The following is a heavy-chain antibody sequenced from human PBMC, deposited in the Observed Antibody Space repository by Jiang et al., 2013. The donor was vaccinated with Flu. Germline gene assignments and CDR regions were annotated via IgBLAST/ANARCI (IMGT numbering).Heavy chain of an antibody. Sequence: GPGLVKPSETLSLTCTVSSGSISSYYWTWIRQPPGKGLEWIGNIHVSGSTEHNPSLKSRLTISVDTPKNQISLMLSSVTAADTAVYYCAAFCAGGSCPDYWGQGTLVTVSS. V-gene: IGHV4-59*01. CDR1: SGSISSYY. D-gene: IGHD2-15*01. CDR3: AAFCAGGSCPDY. CDR2: IHVSGST. J-gene: IGHJ4*02.